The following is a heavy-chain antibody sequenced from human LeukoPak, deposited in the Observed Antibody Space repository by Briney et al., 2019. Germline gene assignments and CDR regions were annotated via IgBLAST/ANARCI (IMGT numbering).Heavy chain of an antibody. Sequence: PGGSLRLSCAASGFTFSSYAMHWVRQAPGKGLEWVAVISYDGSNKYYADSVKGRFTISRDNSKNTLYLQMNSLRAEDTAVYYCAKVRIQLFPDYWGQGTLVTVSS. CDR1: GFTFSSYA. CDR2: ISYDGSNK. J-gene: IGHJ4*02. D-gene: IGHD5-18*01. CDR3: AKVRIQLFPDY. V-gene: IGHV3-30-3*01.